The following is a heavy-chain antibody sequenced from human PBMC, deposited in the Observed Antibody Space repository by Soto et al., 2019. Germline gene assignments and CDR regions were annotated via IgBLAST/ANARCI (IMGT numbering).Heavy chain of an antibody. CDR3: ARGVAMSTTPYYYDS. CDR2: IFNPGVT. CDR1: GGAISGPY. J-gene: IGHJ4*02. Sequence: QVQLQESGPGLVKPSETLSLTCSVSGGAISGPYWSWIRQPPGKGLEWIGYIFNPGVTKYNPSLKRRVAVSLDKAKSQFSLWLDSVTAADTAIYYCARGVAMSTTPYYYDSWGQGTLVSVPS. V-gene: IGHV4-59*11. D-gene: IGHD1-1*01.